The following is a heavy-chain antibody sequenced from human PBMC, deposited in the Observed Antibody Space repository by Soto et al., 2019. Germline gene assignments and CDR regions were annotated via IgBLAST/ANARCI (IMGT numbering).Heavy chain of an antibody. D-gene: IGHD5-18*01. J-gene: IGHJ4*02. V-gene: IGHV4-31*03. CDR3: ARVRGYSYGYSDY. CDR1: GGSISRGGYY. Sequence: SETLSLTCTVSGGSISRGGYYWTWIRQHPGKGLEWIGHIYYSGSTYYNPSLKSRVTISVDTSKNQFSLKLRSVTAADTAVDYCARVRGYSYGYSDYWGRGTLVAVSS. CDR2: IYYSGST.